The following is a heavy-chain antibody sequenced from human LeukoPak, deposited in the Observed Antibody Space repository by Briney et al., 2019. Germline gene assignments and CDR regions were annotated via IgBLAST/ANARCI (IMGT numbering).Heavy chain of an antibody. CDR1: GGSISSSSYY. Sequence: SETLSLTCTVSGGSISSSSYYWGWIRQPPGKGLEWIGYIYYSGSTNYNPSLKSRVTISVDTSKNQFSLKLSSVTAADTAVYYCASWYGGYVFDYWGQGTPVTVSS. J-gene: IGHJ4*02. CDR2: IYYSGST. CDR3: ASWYGGYVFDY. D-gene: IGHD5-12*01. V-gene: IGHV4-61*05.